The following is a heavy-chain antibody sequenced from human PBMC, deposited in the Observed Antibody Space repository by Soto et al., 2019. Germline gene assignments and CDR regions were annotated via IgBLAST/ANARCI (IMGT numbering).Heavy chain of an antibody. V-gene: IGHV1-69*13. CDR3: ASSSITIFGVVRGEDYYYYGMDV. Sequence: GASVKVSCKASGGTFSSYAISWVRQAPGQGLEWMGGIIPIFGTANYAQKFQGRVTITADESTSTAYMELSSLRSEDTAVYYCASSSITIFGVVRGEDYYYYGMDVWGQGTTVTVSS. J-gene: IGHJ6*02. CDR2: IIPIFGTA. D-gene: IGHD3-3*01. CDR1: GGTFSSYA.